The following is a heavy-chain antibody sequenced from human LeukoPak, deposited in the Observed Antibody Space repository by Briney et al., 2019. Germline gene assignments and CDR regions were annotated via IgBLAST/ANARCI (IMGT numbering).Heavy chain of an antibody. CDR3: ARGNFYDSSVGY. CDR2: IYSGGNT. V-gene: IGHV3-66*01. J-gene: IGHJ4*02. CDR1: GFTVSSNY. Sequence: TGGSLRLSCAASGFTVSSNYMTWVRQAPGKGLEWVSLIYSGGNTYYADSVKGRFTISRDNSKNTLYLRMNNLTADDTAVYYCARGNFYDSSVGYWGQGTLVTVSS. D-gene: IGHD3-22*01.